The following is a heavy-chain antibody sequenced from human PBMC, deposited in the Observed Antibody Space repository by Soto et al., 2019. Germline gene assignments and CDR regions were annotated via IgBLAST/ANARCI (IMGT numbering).Heavy chain of an antibody. J-gene: IGHJ3*02. CDR1: GYTITSNA. V-gene: IGHV1-8*01. D-gene: IGHD6-25*01. Sequence: VPVKVSCKASGYTITSNAMNWVRQATGQGLEWMGWMNPNSGNTGYAQKFQGRVTMTRNTSISTAYMDLSSLRSEDSAVYYCARSTSSGHDVLDIWRKGSMVTVSS. CDR2: MNPNSGNT. CDR3: ARSTSSGHDVLDI.